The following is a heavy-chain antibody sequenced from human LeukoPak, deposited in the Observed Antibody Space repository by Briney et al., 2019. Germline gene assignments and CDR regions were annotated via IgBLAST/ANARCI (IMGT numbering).Heavy chain of an antibody. V-gene: IGHV3-15*01. Sequence: PGGSLRLSCAASGFTFSNAWMSWVRQAPGKGLEWVGRIKSKTDGGTTDYAAPVKGRFTISRDDSKNTLYLQMNSLKTEDTAVYYCTTASGFYDYVWGSRTIPLGYWGQGTLVTVSS. CDR2: IKSKTDGGTT. J-gene: IGHJ4*02. CDR1: GFTFSNAW. CDR3: TTASGFYDYVWGSRTIPLGY. D-gene: IGHD3-16*01.